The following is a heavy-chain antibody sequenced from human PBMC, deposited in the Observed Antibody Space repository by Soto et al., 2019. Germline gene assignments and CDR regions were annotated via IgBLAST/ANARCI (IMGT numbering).Heavy chain of an antibody. D-gene: IGHD5-18*01. CDR1: GFTFSSYS. CDR3: ARSGYSYPFDY. V-gene: IGHV3-48*02. Sequence: EVQLVESGGGLVQPGGSLRLSCAASGFTFSSYSMNWVRQAPGKGLEWVSYISSSSSTIYYADSVKGRFTISRDNAKNSLYLQVNSLRDEDTAVYYCARSGYSYPFDYWGQGTLVTVSS. CDR2: ISSSSSTI. J-gene: IGHJ4*02.